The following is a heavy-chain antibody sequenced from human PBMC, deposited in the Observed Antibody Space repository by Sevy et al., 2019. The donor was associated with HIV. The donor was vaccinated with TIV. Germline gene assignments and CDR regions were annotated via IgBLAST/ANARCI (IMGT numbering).Heavy chain of an antibody. Sequence: ASVKVSCKASGYTFTSYGISWVRQAPGQGLEWMGWISAYNGNTNYAQKLQGRVTMTTDTSTSTAYMELRSLRSDDTAVYYCARDEDSGYCSGGSCLTGKYYYYYGMGVWGQGTTVTVSS. V-gene: IGHV1-18*01. D-gene: IGHD2-15*01. CDR2: ISAYNGNT. J-gene: IGHJ6*02. CDR3: ARDEDSGYCSGGSCLTGKYYYYYGMGV. CDR1: GYTFTSYG.